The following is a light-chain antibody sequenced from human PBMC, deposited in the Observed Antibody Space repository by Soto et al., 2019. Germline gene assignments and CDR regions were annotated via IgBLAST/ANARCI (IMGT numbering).Light chain of an antibody. CDR2: DAS. V-gene: IGKV1-5*01. J-gene: IGKJ1*01. Sequence: DIQFTPSPPTLSASVGDRVTITCRAIPSISSWLAWYQQKPGKAPKLLIYDASSLESGVPSRFSGSGSGTEFTFPISSLQPDDFATYYCQQYNSYSRTFCQGTKVDIK. CDR3: QQYNSYSRT. CDR1: PSISSW.